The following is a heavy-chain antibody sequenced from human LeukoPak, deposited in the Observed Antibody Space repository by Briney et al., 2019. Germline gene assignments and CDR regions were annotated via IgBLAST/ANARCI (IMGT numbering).Heavy chain of an antibody. D-gene: IGHD7-27*01. CDR1: GFTFSGYS. CDR3: ASYLG. V-gene: IGHV3-48*04. CDR2: ISSSSTTI. Sequence: GGSLRLSCATSGFTFSGYSMNWVRQAPGKGLKWVSYISSSSTTIYYADSVKGRFTISRDDAKNSLYLQMNSLRAEDTAMYYCASYLGGGQGTLVTVSS. J-gene: IGHJ4*02.